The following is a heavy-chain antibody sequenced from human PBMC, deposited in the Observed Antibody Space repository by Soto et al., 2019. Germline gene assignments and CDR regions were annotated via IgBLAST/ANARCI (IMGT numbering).Heavy chain of an antibody. CDR1: GYRFTSYW. V-gene: IGHV5-51*01. D-gene: IGHD1-26*01. J-gene: IGHJ4*02. CDR2: IYPGDSNT. CDR3: ARRASGRYSADY. Sequence: PGESLKISCKGSGYRFTSYWIGWVRQMPGKGLEWMGVIYPGDSNTRYSPSFQGQVTISADKSVSTAYLQWSSLKASDTAMYYCARRASGRYSADYWGQGTLVTVSS.